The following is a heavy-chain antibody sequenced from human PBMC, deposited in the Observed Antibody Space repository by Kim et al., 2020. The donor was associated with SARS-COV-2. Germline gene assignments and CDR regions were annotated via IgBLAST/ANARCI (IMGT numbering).Heavy chain of an antibody. Sequence: ASVKVSCKASGYTFTSYDINWVRQAAGRGLEWMGWMNPNSGNTGFAQKFQGRVTMTRNTSINTAYMDLSSLTSADTATYYCASGIDHNPGEAYWGQGTLVTVSA. CDR3: ASGIDHNPGEAY. V-gene: IGHV1-8*01. D-gene: IGHD3-10*01. J-gene: IGHJ4*02. CDR2: MNPNSGNT. CDR1: GYTFTSYD.